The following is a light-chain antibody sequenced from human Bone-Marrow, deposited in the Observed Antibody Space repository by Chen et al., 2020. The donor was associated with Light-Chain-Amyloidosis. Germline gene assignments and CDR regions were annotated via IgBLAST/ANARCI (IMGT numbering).Light chain of an antibody. V-gene: IGLV3-25*03. Sequence: SYELTQPPSVSVSPGQTARNTCSGGDLPPKYAYRYQHKPGQAPVLVIHRYTERPSVISERFSGSSSGTTATLTISGVRAEDEADYHCQSAESSGTYEVIFGGGTKLTVL. CDR1: DLPPKY. CDR3: QSAESSGTYEVI. J-gene: IGLJ2*01. CDR2: RYT.